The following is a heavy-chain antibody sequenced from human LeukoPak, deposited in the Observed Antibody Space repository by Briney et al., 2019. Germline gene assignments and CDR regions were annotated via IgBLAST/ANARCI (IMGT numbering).Heavy chain of an antibody. V-gene: IGHV3-48*04. CDR2: ISSSSSTI. CDR1: GFTFSSYS. D-gene: IGHD3-10*01. J-gene: IGHJ4*02. CDR3: ASGHGEDLGYYFDY. Sequence: LPGGSLRLSCAASGFTFSSYSMNWVRQAPGKGLEWVSYISSSSSTIYYADSVKGRFTISRDNAKNSLYLQMNSLRAEDTAVYYCASGHGEDLGYYFDYWGQGTLVTVSS.